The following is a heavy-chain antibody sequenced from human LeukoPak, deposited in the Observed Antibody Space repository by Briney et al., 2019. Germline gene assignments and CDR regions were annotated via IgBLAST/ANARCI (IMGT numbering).Heavy chain of an antibody. Sequence: GGSLRLSCAASGSTFSSYAMSWVRQAPGKGLEWVSAISGCGGSTYYADSVKGRFTISRDNSKNTLYLQMNSLRAEDTAVYYCAGEGFFGSFFDYWGQGTLVTVSS. V-gene: IGHV3-23*01. CDR1: GSTFSSYA. CDR2: ISGCGGST. CDR3: AGEGFFGSFFDY. J-gene: IGHJ4*02. D-gene: IGHD3-3*01.